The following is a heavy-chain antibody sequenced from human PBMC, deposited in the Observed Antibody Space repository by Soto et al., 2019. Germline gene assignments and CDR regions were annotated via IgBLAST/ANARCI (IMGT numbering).Heavy chain of an antibody. V-gene: IGHV1-46*03. Sequence: QVQLVQSGPEVKKPGASVKLSCKASGYSFTSHYMHWVRQAPGQGLEWMGTIYPGGTNIAYAQKFQDRVTMTKDTSTTTVYMELNSLTSEDTAVYYCARDQSWHDILWYFDPWGQGTLVTVSS. CDR3: ARDQSWHDILWYFDP. J-gene: IGHJ5*02. CDR1: GYSFTSHY. D-gene: IGHD1-1*01. CDR2: IYPGGTNI.